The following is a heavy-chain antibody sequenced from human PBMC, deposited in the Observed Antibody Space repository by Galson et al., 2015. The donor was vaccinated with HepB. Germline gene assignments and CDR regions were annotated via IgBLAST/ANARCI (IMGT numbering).Heavy chain of an antibody. D-gene: IGHD2-15*01. Sequence: SLRLSCAASGFTFSSYAMSWVRQAPGKGLEWVSAICGSGGSTYYADSVKGRFTISRDNSKNTLYLQMNSLRAEDTAVYYCASRLFSVVVVAATQEKAFDIWGQGTMVTVSS. CDR1: GFTFSSYA. CDR2: ICGSGGST. J-gene: IGHJ3*02. CDR3: ASRLFSVVVVAATQEKAFDI. V-gene: IGHV3-23*01.